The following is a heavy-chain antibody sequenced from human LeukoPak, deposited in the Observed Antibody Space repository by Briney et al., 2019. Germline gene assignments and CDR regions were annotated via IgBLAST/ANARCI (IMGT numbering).Heavy chain of an antibody. CDR2: IWYEANNN. CDR1: GLSFSSYS. J-gene: IGHJ4*02. CDR3: ASPGRAGTTLPFDY. D-gene: IGHD1-1*01. V-gene: IGHV3-33*01. Sequence: PGRSLRLSCATSGLSFSSYSMHWVRQAPGKGLEWVAVIWYEANNNYYADSVKGRFTISRDNSKNTLYLQMNSLRAEDTAVYYCASPGRAGTTLPFDYWGQGTLVTVSS.